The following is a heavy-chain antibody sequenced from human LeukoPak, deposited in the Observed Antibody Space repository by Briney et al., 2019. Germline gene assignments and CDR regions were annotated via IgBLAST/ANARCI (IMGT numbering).Heavy chain of an antibody. J-gene: IGHJ6*02. CDR3: ARPEIGSGSWDV. D-gene: IGHD3-10*01. CDR1: GFTFSSYS. Sequence: GGSLRLSCAASGFTFSSYSMNWVRQAPGKGLEWVSSISRSSSYNYSADSVKGRFTIPRDNAKNSLYLQMNSLRAEDTAVYYCARPEIGSGSWDVWGQGTTVIVSS. CDR2: ISRSSSYN. V-gene: IGHV3-21*01.